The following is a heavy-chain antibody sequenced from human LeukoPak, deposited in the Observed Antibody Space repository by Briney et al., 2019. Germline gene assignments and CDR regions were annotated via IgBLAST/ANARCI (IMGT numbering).Heavy chain of an antibody. Sequence: SETLSLTCTVSGGSISTYYWSWIRQPPGKGLEWIGYLYDSGSTDYNPSLKSRVTMSLDTSRNQFSLKLSTVTAADTAVYYCARKDGDYWGQGTLVTVSS. CDR1: GGSISTYY. CDR2: LYDSGST. J-gene: IGHJ4*02. CDR3: ARKDGDY. V-gene: IGHV4-59*12.